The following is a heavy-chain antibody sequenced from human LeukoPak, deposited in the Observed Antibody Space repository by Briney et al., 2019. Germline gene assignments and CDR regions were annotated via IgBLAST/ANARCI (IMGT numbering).Heavy chain of an antibody. CDR2: IIPIFGTT. V-gene: IGHV1-69*06. CDR3: ARVVGLTGYSSSWYSGYYYYMDV. D-gene: IGHD6-13*01. Sequence: SVKVSCKASGGTFSSYAISWVRQAPGQGLEWMGGIIPIFGTTNYAQKFQDRVTITADKSTSTAYMELSSLRSEDTAVYYCARVVGLTGYSSSWYSGYYYYMDVWGKGTTVTVSS. J-gene: IGHJ6*03. CDR1: GGTFSSYA.